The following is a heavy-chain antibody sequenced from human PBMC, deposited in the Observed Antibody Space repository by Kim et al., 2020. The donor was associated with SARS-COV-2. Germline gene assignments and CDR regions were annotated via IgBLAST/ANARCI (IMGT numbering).Heavy chain of an antibody. V-gene: IGHV1-69*13. Sequence: SVKVSCKASGGTFNNYAISWVRQAPGQGLEWMGGIIPIFGTANYAQKFQGRVTITADESTSTAYMELSSLRSEDTAFYYCARATLEVTIFGGVTNPLYGMDVWGQGTTVTVSS. CDR1: GGTFNNYA. D-gene: IGHD3-3*01. CDR3: ARATLEVTIFGGVTNPLYGMDV. J-gene: IGHJ6*02. CDR2: IIPIFGTA.